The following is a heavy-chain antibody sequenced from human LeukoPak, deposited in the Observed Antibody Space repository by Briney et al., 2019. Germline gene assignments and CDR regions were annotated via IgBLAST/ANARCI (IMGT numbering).Heavy chain of an antibody. CDR2: IRNKPNSYTT. J-gene: IGHJ4*02. Sequence: PGGSLRLSCAASGFDFIGFYVHWVRQASGRGLEWVGLIRNKPNSYTTVYAASVKGRFTISRDDSKNTAYLQMNSLKAEDTAVYYCTRQECSGGSCSYVDFWGQGTLVTVSS. D-gene: IGHD2-15*01. CDR1: GFDFIGFY. V-gene: IGHV3-73*01. CDR3: TRQECSGGSCSYVDF.